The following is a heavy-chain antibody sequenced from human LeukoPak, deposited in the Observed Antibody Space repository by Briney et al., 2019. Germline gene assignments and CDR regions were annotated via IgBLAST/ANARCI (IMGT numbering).Heavy chain of an antibody. D-gene: IGHD3-22*01. Sequence: SETLSLTCAVYGGPFSGYYWSWIRQPPGKGLEWIGEINHSGSANYNPSLKSRVTISVDMSKNQFSLKLSSVTAAGTAVYYCARARGDYYDSSGYYSAFDYWGQGTLVTVSS. CDR2: INHSGSA. CDR1: GGPFSGYY. J-gene: IGHJ4*02. V-gene: IGHV4-34*01. CDR3: ARARGDYYDSSGYYSAFDY.